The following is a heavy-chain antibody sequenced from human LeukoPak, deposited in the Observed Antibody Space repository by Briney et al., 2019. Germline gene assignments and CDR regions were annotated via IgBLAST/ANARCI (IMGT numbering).Heavy chain of an antibody. CDR1: GSSISSYY. V-gene: IGHV4-59*06. Sequence: SETLSLTCTVSGSSISSYYWSWIRQHPGKGLEWIGYIYYSGSTYYNPSLKSRVTISVDTSKNQFSLNLSSVTAADTAVYYCARKGATTYYFEYWGQGTLVTVSS. CDR3: ARKGATTYYFEY. J-gene: IGHJ4*02. CDR2: IYYSGST. D-gene: IGHD5-24*01.